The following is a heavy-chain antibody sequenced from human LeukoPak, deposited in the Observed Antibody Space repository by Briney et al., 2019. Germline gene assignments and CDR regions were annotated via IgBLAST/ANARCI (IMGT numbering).Heavy chain of an antibody. CDR2: ISGGGETT. CDR1: GITFSNFA. CDR3: AKDSREPRYYYYYMDV. D-gene: IGHD5-24*01. Sequence: GGSLRLSCEASGITFSNFAMSWVRQTPGKGLEWVSAISGGGETTHYADSMKGRFTISRDNSKNTLYLQMNSLRAENTAVYYCAKDSREPRYYYYYMDVWGKGTTVTVSS. J-gene: IGHJ6*03. V-gene: IGHV3-23*01.